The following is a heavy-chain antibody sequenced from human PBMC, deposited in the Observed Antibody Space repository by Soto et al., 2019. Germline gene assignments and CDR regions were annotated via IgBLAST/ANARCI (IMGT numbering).Heavy chain of an antibody. CDR2: ISTGGST. J-gene: IGHJ6*02. Sequence: GSLRLSCAVSGLTVSRVYMSWVRQASGKGLEWVSTISTGGSTFYTHYADSVKGRFTISRDNSKNTLYLQMNSLRADDTSVYFCARGFFGLDVWGQGTAVTVSS. CDR1: GLTVSRVY. CDR3: ARGFFGLDV. D-gene: IGHD3-10*01. V-gene: IGHV3-53*01.